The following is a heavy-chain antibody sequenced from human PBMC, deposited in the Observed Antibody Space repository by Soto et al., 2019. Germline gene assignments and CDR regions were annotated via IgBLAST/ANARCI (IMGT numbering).Heavy chain of an antibody. CDR3: ARVVGALGHSFDP. CDR1: GYTFTSYG. J-gene: IGHJ5*02. D-gene: IGHD2-15*01. CDR2: ISAYNGNT. V-gene: IGHV1-18*01. Sequence: QVQLVQSGAEVKKPGASVKVSCKASGYTFTSYGISWVRQAPGQGLEWMGRISAYNGNTNYAQKLQGRVTMTTDTSTSTGYMGLRSLRSDDTAVYYCARVVGALGHSFDPWGQGTMVTVSS.